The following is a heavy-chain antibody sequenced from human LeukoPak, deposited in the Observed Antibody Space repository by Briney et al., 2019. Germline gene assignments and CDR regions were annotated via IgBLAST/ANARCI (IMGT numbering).Heavy chain of an antibody. CDR3: ATHRRLPTYSSSWPYYYYGMDV. Sequence: SETLSLTCTVSGGSISSGGYYWSWIRQHPGKGLEWIGYIYYSGSTNYNPSLKSRVTISVDKSKNQFSLKLSSVTAADTAVYYCATHRRLPTYSSSWPYYYYGMDVWGQGTTVTVSS. V-gene: IGHV4-31*09. CDR2: IYYSGST. D-gene: IGHD6-13*01. J-gene: IGHJ6*02. CDR1: GGSISSGGYY.